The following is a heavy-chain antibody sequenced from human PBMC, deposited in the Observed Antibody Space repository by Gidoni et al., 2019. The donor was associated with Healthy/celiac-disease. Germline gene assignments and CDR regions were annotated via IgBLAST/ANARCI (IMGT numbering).Heavy chain of an antibody. J-gene: IGHJ6*02. CDR2: ITSSSSYI. CDR3: ARPHSIYYYYGMDV. Sequence: EVQLVESGGGLVKPGGSVRLSWAASGFTFSSYSMNWVRQAPGKGLEWFSSITSSSSYIYYADSVKCRFTISRDNAKNSLYLQMNSLSAEDTAVYYCARPHSIYYYYGMDVWGQGTTVTVSS. V-gene: IGHV3-21*01. CDR1: GFTFSSYS.